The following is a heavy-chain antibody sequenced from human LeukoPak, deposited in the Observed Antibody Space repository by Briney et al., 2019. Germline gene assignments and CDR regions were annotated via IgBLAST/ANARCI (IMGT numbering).Heavy chain of an antibody. CDR3: ARDHLGD. Sequence: GGSLRLSCAASGFTFSSYAMHWVRQAPGKGLEWVAVISYDGSNRYYADSVKGRFTISRDNSKNTLYLQMNSLRAEDTAVYHCARDHLGDWGQGTLVTVSS. CDR1: GFTFSSYA. CDR2: ISYDGSNR. J-gene: IGHJ4*02. V-gene: IGHV3-30*04. D-gene: IGHD1-26*01.